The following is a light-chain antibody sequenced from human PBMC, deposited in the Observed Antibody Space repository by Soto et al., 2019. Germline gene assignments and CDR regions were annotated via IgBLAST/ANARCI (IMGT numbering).Light chain of an antibody. V-gene: IGKV1-5*03. Sequence: DIQMTQSPSTLSASVGDRVTITCRASQSISNWLAWYQQKPGKAPKFLIYKASNLETGVPSRFSGTGSGTDFTLTISSLHPDDFATYYCQQYDTYPLTFGGGNKVEIK. J-gene: IGKJ4*01. CDR3: QQYDTYPLT. CDR2: KAS. CDR1: QSISNW.